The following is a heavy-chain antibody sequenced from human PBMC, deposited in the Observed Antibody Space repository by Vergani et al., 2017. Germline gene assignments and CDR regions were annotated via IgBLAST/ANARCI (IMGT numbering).Heavy chain of an antibody. J-gene: IGHJ4*02. CDR1: GGSISSYY. V-gene: IGHV4-59*01. CDR2: IYYSGST. Sequence: QVQLQQWGPGLVKPSETLSLTCTVSGGSISSYYWSWIRQPPGKGLEWIGYIYYSGSTNYNPSLKSRVTISVDTSKNQFSLKLSSVTAADTAVYYCASTYGSGSYTFDYWGQGTLVTVSS. CDR3: ASTYGSGSYTFDY. D-gene: IGHD3-10*01.